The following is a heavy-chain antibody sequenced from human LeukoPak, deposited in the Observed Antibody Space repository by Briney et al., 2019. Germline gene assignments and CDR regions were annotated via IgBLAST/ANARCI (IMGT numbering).Heavy chain of an antibody. J-gene: IGHJ6*02. CDR1: GFTFDDYA. D-gene: IGHD3-3*01. Sequence: GGSLRLSCAASGFTFDDYAMHWVRQAPGKGLEWVSGISWNSGSIGYADSVKGRFTTSRDNAKNSLYLQMNSLRAEDTALYYCAKEAPYYDFWSGYRPAHGMDVWGQGTTVTVSS. CDR2: ISWNSGSI. V-gene: IGHV3-9*01. CDR3: AKEAPYYDFWSGYRPAHGMDV.